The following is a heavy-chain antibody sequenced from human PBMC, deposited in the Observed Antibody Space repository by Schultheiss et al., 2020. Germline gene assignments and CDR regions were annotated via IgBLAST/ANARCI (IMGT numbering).Heavy chain of an antibody. CDR2: IYHSGST. CDR1: GGSISSGGYS. J-gene: IGHJ4*02. CDR3: ARGKGGSFGDPGGFDY. V-gene: IGHV4-30-2*01. D-gene: IGHD3-10*01. Sequence: SQTLSLTCAVSGGSISSGGYSWSWIRQPPGKGLEWIGYIYHSGSTYYNPSLKSRVTISVDRSKNQFSLKLSSVTAADTAVYYCARGKGGSFGDPGGFDYWGQGTLVTVS.